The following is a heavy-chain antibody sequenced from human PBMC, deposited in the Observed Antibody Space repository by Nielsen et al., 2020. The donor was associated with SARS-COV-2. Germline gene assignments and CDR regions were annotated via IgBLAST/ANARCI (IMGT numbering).Heavy chain of an antibody. J-gene: IGHJ6*02. Sequence: GESLKISCKGSGYSFTSYWIGWVRQMPGKGLEWMGIIYPGDSDTRYSPSFQGQVTISADKSISTAYLQWSSLKASDTAMYYCARHTLGYCSSTSCHRTHYYYYYGMDVWGQGTTVTVSS. CDR3: ARHTLGYCSSTSCHRTHYYYYYGMDV. CDR1: GYSFTSYW. CDR2: IYPGDSDT. V-gene: IGHV5-51*01. D-gene: IGHD2-2*01.